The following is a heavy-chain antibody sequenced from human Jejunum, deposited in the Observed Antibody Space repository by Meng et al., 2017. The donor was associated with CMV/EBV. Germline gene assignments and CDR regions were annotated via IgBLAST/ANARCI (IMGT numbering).Heavy chain of an antibody. J-gene: IGHJ6*02. CDR3: ARGLGDGMDV. CDR1: GGSISCTY. CDR2: VYANGDT. D-gene: IGHD3-3*01. Sequence: VSGGSISCTYCSLLRPPPGKGLGLVGHVYANGDTHYHSSLKSRITTSVDTSKNLFSLKLKSVTAADTAVYYCARGLGDGMDVWGQGTTVTVSS. V-gene: IGHV4-59*01.